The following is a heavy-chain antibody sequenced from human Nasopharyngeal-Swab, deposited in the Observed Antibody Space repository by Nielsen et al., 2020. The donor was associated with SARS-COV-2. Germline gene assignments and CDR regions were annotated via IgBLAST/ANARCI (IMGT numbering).Heavy chain of an antibody. Sequence: SQTLSLTCTVAGASISSYYWNWIRQPPGNGLEWIGSISYSGSTYYNPPHKSRVTISVDTSTNQSSLKLRSVTAPDTTVYNCARAGVDISTGSSGGCFDYWGQGTLVTVSS. J-gene: IGHJ4*02. CDR1: GASISSYY. D-gene: IGHD3-9*01. CDR2: ISYSGST. V-gene: IGHV4-59*05. CDR3: ARAGVDISTGSSGGCFDY.